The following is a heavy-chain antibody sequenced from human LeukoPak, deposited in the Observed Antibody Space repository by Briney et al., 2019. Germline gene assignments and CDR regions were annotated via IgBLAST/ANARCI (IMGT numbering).Heavy chain of an antibody. Sequence: SETLSLTCTVSGGSISSYYWSWLRQPPGKGLEWIGYIYYSGSTNYNPSLKSRVTISVDTSKNQFSLKLSSVTAADTAVYYCAREMAGGPTFDYWGQGTLVTVSS. D-gene: IGHD6-19*01. CDR2: IYYSGST. CDR1: GGSISSYY. V-gene: IGHV4-59*01. J-gene: IGHJ4*02. CDR3: AREMAGGPTFDY.